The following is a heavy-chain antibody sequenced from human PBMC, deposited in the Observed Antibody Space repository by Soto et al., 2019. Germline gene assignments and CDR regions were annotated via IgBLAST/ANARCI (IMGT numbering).Heavy chain of an antibody. CDR3: ARPAGRLANWFDP. D-gene: IGHD6-6*01. Sequence: QVQLVQSGVEVKKPGASVKVSCKAYGYTFTDYRMIWVRQAPGQGLEWIGIINPSGGSTNYAPNFQGRVTLTRDSFTSTVYMELSNLRSEDTAVYYCARPAGRLANWFDPWGQGTLVTVSS. CDR2: INPSGGST. CDR1: GYTFTDYR. J-gene: IGHJ5*02. V-gene: IGHV1-46*01.